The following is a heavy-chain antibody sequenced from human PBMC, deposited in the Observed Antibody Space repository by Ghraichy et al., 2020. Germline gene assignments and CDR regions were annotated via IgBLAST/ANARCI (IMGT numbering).Heavy chain of an antibody. J-gene: IGHJ5*02. Sequence: GSLRLSCAASGFTFSNYWMHWVRQVPGKGLVWVSRINSDGSSSYYADSVKGRFTISRDNAKNTLFLQMNSLRDEDTAVYYCTRDRESMRMGNWFDPWGQGTLVTVCS. CDR2: INSDGSSS. CDR1: GFTFSNYW. V-gene: IGHV3-74*01. D-gene: IGHD2-8*01. CDR3: TRDRESMRMGNWFDP.